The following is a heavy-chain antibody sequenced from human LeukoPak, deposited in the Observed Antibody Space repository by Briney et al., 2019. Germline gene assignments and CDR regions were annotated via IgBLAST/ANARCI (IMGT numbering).Heavy chain of an antibody. J-gene: IGHJ4*02. Sequence: GGSLRLSCATPGFHFSNYGMTWVRQAPGKGLEWVAVTSYDGSNQYYADSVKGRFTISRDNSKNTLYLQMNSLRAEDTAVYYCANSQPDFWSGSCDYWGQGTLVTVSS. CDR1: GFHFSNYG. CDR2: TSYDGSNQ. D-gene: IGHD3-3*01. CDR3: ANSQPDFWSGSCDY. V-gene: IGHV3-30*18.